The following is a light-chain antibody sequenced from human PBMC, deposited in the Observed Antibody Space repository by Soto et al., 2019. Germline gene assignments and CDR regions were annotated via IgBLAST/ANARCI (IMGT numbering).Light chain of an antibody. CDR3: AAWDDKLSGWV. CDR1: SPTVGGNY. Sequence: QLVLTQPPSASGTPGQRVTISCSGSSPTVGGNYVYWYQLLPGMAPRLLIYRDNQRPSGVPDRFSGSKSGTSASLAISGLRSEDEAEYYCAAWDDKLSGWVFGGGTKVTVL. V-gene: IGLV1-47*01. CDR2: RDN. J-gene: IGLJ3*02.